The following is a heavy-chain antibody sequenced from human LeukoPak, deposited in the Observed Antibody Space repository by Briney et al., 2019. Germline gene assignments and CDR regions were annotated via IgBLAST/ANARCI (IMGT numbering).Heavy chain of an antibody. J-gene: IGHJ4*02. Sequence: SETLSLTCTVSGGSISSYYWSWIRQPPGKGLEWIGYIYYSGNTNYNPSLKSRVTISVDTSKNQFSLKLSSVTAADTAVYYCAREGLATMIRGVIPYWGQGTLVTVSS. CDR1: GGSISSYY. CDR3: AREGLATMIRGVIPY. D-gene: IGHD3-10*01. CDR2: IYYSGNT. V-gene: IGHV4-59*01.